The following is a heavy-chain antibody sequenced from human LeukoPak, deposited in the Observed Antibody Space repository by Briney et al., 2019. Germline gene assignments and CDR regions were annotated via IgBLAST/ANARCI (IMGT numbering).Heavy chain of an antibody. CDR3: ARVLDSSGWFDY. V-gene: IGHV4-38-2*02. D-gene: IGHD6-19*01. CDR2: IYHSGST. Sequence: SETLSLTCTVSGYSITSGYYWGWIRQPPGKGLEWIGGIYHSGSTYCNPSLKSRVTISVDTSKNQFSLKLSSVTAADTAVYYCARVLDSSGWFDYWGQGTLVTVSS. J-gene: IGHJ4*02. CDR1: GYSITSGYY.